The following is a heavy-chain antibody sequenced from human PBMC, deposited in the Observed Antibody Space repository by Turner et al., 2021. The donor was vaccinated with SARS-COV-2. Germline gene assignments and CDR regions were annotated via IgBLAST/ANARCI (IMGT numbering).Heavy chain of an antibody. D-gene: IGHD3-22*01. CDR1: GFSFNDYG. CDR3: ARDSNVMTSYGDL. V-gene: IGHV3-33*01. Sequence: QLLLEQSGGGLVQPGGSLRLSCVASGFSFNDYGMHWVRQTPDKGLEGGAAIWPDGNNKYYVESVRGRFSISRDNSKNTIDLQMNSLRVDDTAVYYCARDSNVMTSYGDLWGQGTLVTVSS. CDR2: IWPDGNNK. J-gene: IGHJ4*02.